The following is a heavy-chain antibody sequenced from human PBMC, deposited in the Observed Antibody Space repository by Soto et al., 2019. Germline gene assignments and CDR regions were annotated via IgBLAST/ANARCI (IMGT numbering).Heavy chain of an antibody. Sequence: EVQLVESGGALVQPGGSLRLSCTVSGFTFGDFWMTWVRQAPGKGLEWVANMNQDGSEKYYADSVRGRFGISRDNAKNSLFLQMNSLSAEDTALYYCASQRISYVMDAWGQGTTVTVSS. V-gene: IGHV3-7*05. CDR2: MNQDGSEK. J-gene: IGHJ6*02. CDR3: ASQRISYVMDA. CDR1: GFTFGDFW. D-gene: IGHD1-1*01.